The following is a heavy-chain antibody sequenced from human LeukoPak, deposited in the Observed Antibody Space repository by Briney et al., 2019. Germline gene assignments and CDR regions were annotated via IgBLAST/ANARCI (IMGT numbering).Heavy chain of an antibody. CDR1: GGTFSSYA. V-gene: IGHV1-69*04. Sequence: SVTVSCKASGGTFSSYAISWVRQAPGQGLEWMGRIIPILGIANYAQKFQGRVTITADKSTSTAYMELSSLRSEDTAVYYCARDIVVVVAATHPSWFDPWGQGTLVTVSS. J-gene: IGHJ5*02. CDR3: ARDIVVVVAATHPSWFDP. D-gene: IGHD2-15*01. CDR2: IIPILGIA.